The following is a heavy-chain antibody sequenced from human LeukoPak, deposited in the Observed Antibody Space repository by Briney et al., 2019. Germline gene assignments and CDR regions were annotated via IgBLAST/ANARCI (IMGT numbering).Heavy chain of an antibody. D-gene: IGHD6-6*01. J-gene: IGHJ4*02. CDR2: INPNGGGT. V-gene: IGHV1-2*02. CDR1: GYTYNAYY. CDR3: ARDRGYYSSSTGIDY. Sequence: ASVKVSCKASGYTYNAYYIHWERQAPGQGLEWMGWINPNGGGTTYAQKFQGRVTMTRDTSITTAYMELNRLRLDDTALYYCARDRGYYSSSTGIDYWGQGTLVTVSS.